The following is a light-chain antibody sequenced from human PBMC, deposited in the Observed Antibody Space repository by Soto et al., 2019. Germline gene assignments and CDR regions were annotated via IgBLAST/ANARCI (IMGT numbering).Light chain of an antibody. CDR2: DAS. CDR3: QQYGSYPRT. V-gene: IGKV1-5*01. J-gene: IGKJ1*01. CDR1: ETITTS. Sequence: DIQMTQSPSTLSAAVGDGVTMTCRASETITTSLAWYQQQPGTAPKVLIYDASTLESGVPSRFSGSGSGTEFTLTISSLQPADFATYYCQQYGSYPRTFGQGTKVDIK.